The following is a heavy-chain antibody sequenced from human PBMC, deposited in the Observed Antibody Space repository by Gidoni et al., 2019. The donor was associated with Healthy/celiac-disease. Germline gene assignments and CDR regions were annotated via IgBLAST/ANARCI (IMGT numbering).Heavy chain of an antibody. J-gene: IGHJ6*02. D-gene: IGHD3-10*01. CDR3: ARDGPHHLWFGALMGGYYGMDV. V-gene: IGHV3-33*01. CDR2: IWYDGSNK. CDR1: GFTFSRYG. Sequence: QVQLVESGGGVVQPGRSLRLSCAASGFTFSRYGLPWVRQAPGKGLEWVAVIWYDGSNKYYADSVKGRFTISRDNSKNTLYLQMNSLRAEDTAVYYCARDGPHHLWFGALMGGYYGMDVWGQGTTVTVSS.